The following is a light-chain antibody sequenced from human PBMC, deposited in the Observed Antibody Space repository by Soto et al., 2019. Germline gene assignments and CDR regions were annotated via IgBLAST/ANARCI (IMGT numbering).Light chain of an antibody. V-gene: IGKV1-39*01. CDR3: QQSYSMPRP. J-gene: IGKJ2*01. CDR1: QSISDY. CDR2: AAS. Sequence: DIQMTQSPSSLSAFVGDRVTITCRASQSISDYLNWYQQKPGKAPKLLIYAASSLQSGVPSRFSGSGSGTDFTLTFSSLQPEDFATYYCQQSYSMPRPFGQGTK.